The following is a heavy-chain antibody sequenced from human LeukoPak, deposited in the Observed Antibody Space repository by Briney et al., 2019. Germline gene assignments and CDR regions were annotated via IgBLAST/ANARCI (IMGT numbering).Heavy chain of an antibody. J-gene: IGHJ4*02. D-gene: IGHD1-26*01. CDR1: GFTFSSYW. V-gene: IGHV3-74*01. CDR2: INSDGSST. CDR3: ARDMGYSGSWPGYFDY. Sequence: PGGSLRLSCAASGFTFSSYWMHWVRQAPGKGLVWVSRINSDGSSTSYADSVKGRFTISRDNAKNTLYLQMKSLRAEDTTVYYCARDMGYSGSWPGYFDYWGQGVLVTVSS.